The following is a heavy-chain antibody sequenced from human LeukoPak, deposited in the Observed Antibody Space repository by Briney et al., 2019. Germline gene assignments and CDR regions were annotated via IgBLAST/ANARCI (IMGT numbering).Heavy chain of an antibody. CDR2: IYYSGST. D-gene: IGHD2-15*01. CDR1: GGSISSGGYY. J-gene: IGHJ3*02. Sequence: SEPLSLTCTVSGGSISSGGYYWSWIRQHPGKGLKWIGYIYYSGSTYYNPSLKSRVTISVDTSKNQFSLKLSSVTAADTAVYYCARGGYCSGGSCHDAFDIWGQGTMVTVSS. V-gene: IGHV4-31*03. CDR3: ARGGYCSGGSCHDAFDI.